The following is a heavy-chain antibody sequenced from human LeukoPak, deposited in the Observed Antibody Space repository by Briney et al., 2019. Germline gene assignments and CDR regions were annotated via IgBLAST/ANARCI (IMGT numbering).Heavy chain of an antibody. D-gene: IGHD4-17*01. CDR3: AGPTDYADS. J-gene: IGHJ4*02. CDR2: IDNSGST. CDR1: GASINTGGYY. Sequence: PSQTLSLTCTVSGASINTGGYYWSWIRRHPGKGLEWIGYIDNSGSTYYNPSLKSRLTISVDTSRNQFSLNLRSVTAADTAVYYCAGPTDYADSWGQGTLVTVSS. V-gene: IGHV4-31*03.